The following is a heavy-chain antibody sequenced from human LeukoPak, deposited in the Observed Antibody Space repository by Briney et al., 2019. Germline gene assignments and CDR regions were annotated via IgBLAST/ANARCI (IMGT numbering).Heavy chain of an antibody. V-gene: IGHV3-30*18. CDR1: GFTFSSYG. D-gene: IGHD2-15*01. Sequence: GGSLRLSCTASGFTFSSYGVHWVPQAPGKGLEWVAVIPCDGSNKYYAVCERRRFTIYRDNSKNTLYLQMNSLRAEDTAVYYCAKDLCSGGSCYYFDYWGRGTLVTVSS. J-gene: IGHJ4*02. CDR3: AKDLCSGGSCYYFDY. CDR2: IPCDGSNK.